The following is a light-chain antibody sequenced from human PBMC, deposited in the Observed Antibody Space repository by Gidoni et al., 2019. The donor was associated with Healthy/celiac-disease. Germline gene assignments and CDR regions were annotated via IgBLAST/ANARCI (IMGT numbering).Light chain of an antibody. J-gene: IGKJ1*01. Sequence: IVMPQYPDSLALSPGERATINCKSSLSVLYSSNNKNYLAWYQQKPGQPPRLLIYWASTRESGVPDRFSGSGSGTDFTITISILQAEDVAVYYCQQYYSTPRTFGQGTKVEIK. CDR1: LSVLYSSNNKNY. CDR3: QQYYSTPRT. CDR2: WAS. V-gene: IGKV4-1*01.